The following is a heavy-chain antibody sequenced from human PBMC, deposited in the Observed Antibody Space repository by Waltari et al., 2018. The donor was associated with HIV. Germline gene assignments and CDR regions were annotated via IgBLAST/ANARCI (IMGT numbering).Heavy chain of an antibody. D-gene: IGHD3-9*01. V-gene: IGHV3-21*01. CDR1: GFTFSTYS. CDR2: ISSSSTYI. J-gene: IGHJ5*02. Sequence: EVRLVESGGGLVTPGGSLRLSCAASGFTFSTYSMNWVRQAPGKGLEWLSSISSSSTYIYYADSVKGRFTISRDNAKNSLYLQMNSLRAEDTAVYYCARGLLTGYTLFDHWGQGTLVTVSS. CDR3: ARGLLTGYTLFDH.